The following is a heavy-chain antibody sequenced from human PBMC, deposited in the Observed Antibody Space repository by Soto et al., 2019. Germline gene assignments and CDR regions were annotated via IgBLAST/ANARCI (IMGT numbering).Heavy chain of an antibody. D-gene: IGHD1-7*01. CDR2: IVVGSGNT. CDR1: GFTFTSSA. J-gene: IGHJ4*02. V-gene: IGHV1-58*01. CDR3: AGVISITGTLNY. Sequence: SVKVSCKASGFTFTSSAVQWVRQARGQRLEWIGWIVVGSGNTTYAQKFQERVTITRDMSTSTAYMELSSLRSEDTAVYYCAGVISITGTLNYWGQGTQVTVCS.